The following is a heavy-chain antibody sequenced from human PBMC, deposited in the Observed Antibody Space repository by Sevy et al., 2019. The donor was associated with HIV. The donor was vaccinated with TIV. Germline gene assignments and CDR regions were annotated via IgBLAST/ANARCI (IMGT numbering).Heavy chain of an antibody. CDR1: AGSISSYY. Sequence: SETLSLTCTVSAGSISSYYWSWIRQPPGKGLEWLGYIYYSGSTNYNPSLKSRVTISVETSKNQFSLKLSSVTAADTAVYYCARDWGDGYSRGYFDYWGQGTLVTVSS. V-gene: IGHV4-59*13. D-gene: IGHD5-18*01. CDR3: ARDWGDGYSRGYFDY. J-gene: IGHJ4*02. CDR2: IYYSGST.